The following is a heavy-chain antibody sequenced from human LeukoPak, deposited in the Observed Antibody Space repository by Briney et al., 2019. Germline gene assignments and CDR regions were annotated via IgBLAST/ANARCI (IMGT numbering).Heavy chain of an antibody. CDR1: GHSISSGYF. Sequence: SETLSLTCNVSGHSISSGYFWGWVRQAPGKGLEWIGGIYQRATVHYNPSLKSRVTISLDTSKNHFSLNLRSMQASDTAVYYRARAFCVGECFVLHIFFDSWGQGTLVTVSS. CDR2: IYQRATV. V-gene: IGHV4-38-2*02. J-gene: IGHJ4*02. CDR3: ARAFCVGECFVLHIFFDS. D-gene: IGHD2-21*01.